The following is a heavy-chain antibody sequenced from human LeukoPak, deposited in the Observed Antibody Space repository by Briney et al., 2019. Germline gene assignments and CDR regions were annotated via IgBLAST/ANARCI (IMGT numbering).Heavy chain of an antibody. V-gene: IGHV4-39*07. CDR1: GGSISSSSYY. Sequence: PSETLSLTCTVSGGSISSSSYYWGWIRQPPGKGLEWIGSIYYSGSTYYNPSLKSRVTISVDTSKNQFSLKLSSVTAADTAVYYCARELAGVVVVAAMGFDYWGQGTLVTVSS. D-gene: IGHD2-15*01. J-gene: IGHJ4*02. CDR2: IYYSGST. CDR3: ARELAGVVVVAAMGFDY.